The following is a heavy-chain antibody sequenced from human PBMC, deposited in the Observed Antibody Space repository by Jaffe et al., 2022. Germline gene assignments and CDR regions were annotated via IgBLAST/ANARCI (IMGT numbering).Heavy chain of an antibody. CDR2: IKQDGSEK. CDR1: GFTFSSYW. Sequence: EVQLVESGGGLVQPGGSLRLSCAASGFTFSSYWMSWVRQAPGKGLEWVANIKQDGSEKYYVDSVKGRFTISRDNAKNSLYLQMNSLRAEDTAVYYCARDSGGDYVGGYFDLWGRGTLVTVSS. J-gene: IGHJ2*01. CDR3: ARDSGGDYVGGYFDL. V-gene: IGHV3-7*01. D-gene: IGHD4-17*01.